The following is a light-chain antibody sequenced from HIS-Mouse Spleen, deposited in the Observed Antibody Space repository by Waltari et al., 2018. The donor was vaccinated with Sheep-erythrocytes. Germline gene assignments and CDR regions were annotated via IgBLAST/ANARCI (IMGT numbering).Light chain of an antibody. CDR1: SSDVGGYNY. V-gene: IGLV2-23*01. J-gene: IGLJ3*02. CDR3: CSYAGSSTWV. Sequence: QSALTQPRSVSGSPGQSVTTSCTGTSSDVGGYNYVSWYQQHPGKAPKLMIYEGSKRPSGVSNRFSGSKSGNTASLTISGLQAEDEADYYCCSYAGSSTWVFGGGTKLTVL. CDR2: EGS.